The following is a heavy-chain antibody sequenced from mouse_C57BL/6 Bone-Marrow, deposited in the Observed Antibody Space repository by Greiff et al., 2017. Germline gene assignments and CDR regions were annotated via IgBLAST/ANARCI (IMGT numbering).Heavy chain of an antibody. D-gene: IGHD1-1*01. Sequence: QVQLKESGAELARPGASVKLSCKASGYTFTSYGISWVKQRTGQGLEWIGEIYPRSGNTYYNEEFNGKATLTADKSSSTAYMELRSLTSEDSAVYFCAQLKYYADYWGQGTTLTVSS. CDR3: AQLKYYADY. CDR1: GYTFTSYG. CDR2: IYPRSGNT. J-gene: IGHJ2*01. V-gene: IGHV1-81*01.